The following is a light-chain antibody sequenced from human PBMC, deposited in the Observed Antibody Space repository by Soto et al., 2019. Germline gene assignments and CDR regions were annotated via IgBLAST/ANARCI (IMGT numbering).Light chain of an antibody. CDR3: SSYTSTHTVV. CDR2: DVT. CDR1: TSDIGAYNY. J-gene: IGLJ2*01. Sequence: QSALAQPASVSGSPGQSITIPCTGTTSDIGAYNYVSWYQQHPDKAPKLMIYDVTYRPSGVSSRFSGSQSGNTASLTISGLQAEDEADYFCSSYTSTHTVVFGGGTKLTVL. V-gene: IGLV2-14*03.